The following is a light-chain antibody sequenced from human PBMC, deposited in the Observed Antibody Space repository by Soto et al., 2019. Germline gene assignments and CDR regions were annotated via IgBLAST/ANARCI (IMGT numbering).Light chain of an antibody. V-gene: IGKV1-5*03. CDR2: KAS. CDR3: HQYTSYWT. CDR1: QSSSSW. Sequence: DIQMTQSPSTLSASVGDRVTITCRASQSSSSWLAWYQQNPGKAPKLLIYKASSLESGVPSRFSGSGSGTEFPLISSSLHADEFATYYCHQYTSYWTFGQGTKVEIK. J-gene: IGKJ1*01.